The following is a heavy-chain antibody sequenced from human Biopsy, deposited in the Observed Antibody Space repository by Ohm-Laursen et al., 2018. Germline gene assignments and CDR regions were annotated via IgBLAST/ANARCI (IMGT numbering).Heavy chain of an antibody. D-gene: IGHD3-10*01. CDR2: INPNSGVT. CDR3: ARDPRYGYGSYFDY. V-gene: IGHV1-2*02. J-gene: IGHJ4*02. Sequence: GASVKASCKASGYTFTGYYMHWVRQAPGQGLEWMGWINPNSGVTNYAQRFQGRVTMTRDTSNSTAYMELSRLRSDDTAVYYCARDPRYGYGSYFDYWGQGTLVAVSS. CDR1: GYTFTGYY.